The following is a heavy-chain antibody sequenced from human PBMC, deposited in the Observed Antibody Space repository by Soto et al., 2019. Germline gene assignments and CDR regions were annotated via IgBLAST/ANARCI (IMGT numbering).Heavy chain of an antibody. V-gene: IGHV3-30-3*01. J-gene: IGHJ6*02. D-gene: IGHD2-15*01. CDR2: ISYDGSNK. Sequence: GGSLRLSCAASGFTFSSYAMHWVRQAPGKGLEWVAVISYDGSNKYYADSVKGRFTISIDNSKNTLYLQMNSLRAEDTAVYYCASPPVVAATDSGYYGMDVWGQGTTVTVSS. CDR1: GFTFSSYA. CDR3: ASPPVVAATDSGYYGMDV.